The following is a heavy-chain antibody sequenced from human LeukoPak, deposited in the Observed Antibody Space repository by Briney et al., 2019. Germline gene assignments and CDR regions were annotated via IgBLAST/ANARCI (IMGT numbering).Heavy chain of an antibody. CDR3: AIDFWSGYYTGLFP. CDR2: INHSGST. J-gene: IGHJ5*02. Sequence: SETLSLTCAVYGGSLSGYYWSWIRQPPGKGLEWIGEINHSGSTDYNPSIKSRVTISVDTSKNQFSLKLSSVTAAYTAVYYCAIDFWSGYYTGLFPWGQGTLVTVSS. CDR1: GGSLSGYY. V-gene: IGHV4-34*01. D-gene: IGHD3-3*01.